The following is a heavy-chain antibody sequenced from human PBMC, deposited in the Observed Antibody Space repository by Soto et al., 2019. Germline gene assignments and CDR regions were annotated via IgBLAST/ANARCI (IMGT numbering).Heavy chain of an antibody. Sequence: KQSQTLSLTCAISGDSVSSNSAAWNWIRQSPSRGLEWLGRTYYRSKWYNDYAVSVKSRITINPDTSKNQFSLQLNSVTPEDTAVYYCAREGHGRWFKELSPNFDYWGQGTLVTVSS. CDR3: AREGHGRWFKELSPNFDY. D-gene: IGHD1-26*01. CDR2: TYYRSKWYN. V-gene: IGHV6-1*01. CDR1: GDSVSSNSAA. J-gene: IGHJ4*02.